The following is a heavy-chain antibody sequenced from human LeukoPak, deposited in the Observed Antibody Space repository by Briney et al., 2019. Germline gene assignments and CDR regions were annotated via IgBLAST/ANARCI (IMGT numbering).Heavy chain of an antibody. CDR2: IDPSDSYT. CDR3: AIPQGIVVVPAAMWGDYYGMDV. V-gene: IGHV5-10-1*01. Sequence: GESLKISCKGSGYSFTSYWISWVRQMPGKGLEWMGRIDPSDSYTNYSPSFQGHVAISADKSISTAYLQWSSLKASDTAMYYCAIPQGIVVVPAAMWGDYYGMDVWGQGTTVTASS. D-gene: IGHD2-2*01. CDR1: GYSFTSYW. J-gene: IGHJ6*02.